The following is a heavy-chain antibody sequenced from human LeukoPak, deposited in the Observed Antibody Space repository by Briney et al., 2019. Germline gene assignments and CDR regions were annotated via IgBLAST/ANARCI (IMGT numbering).Heavy chain of an antibody. V-gene: IGHV4-4*07. CDR1: GGSINSYS. CDR3: AXGRXXXSWXXWFDP. D-gene: IGHD6-13*01. Sequence: SETLSLTCTVSGGSINSYSWNWIRQPAGKELEWIGRIYTSGSTNYNPSLRSRVTMSVDTSKNQFSLKLSSVTAADTAVYYCAXGRXXXSWXXWFDPWGQGTLVTVSS. J-gene: IGHJ5*02. CDR2: IYTSGST.